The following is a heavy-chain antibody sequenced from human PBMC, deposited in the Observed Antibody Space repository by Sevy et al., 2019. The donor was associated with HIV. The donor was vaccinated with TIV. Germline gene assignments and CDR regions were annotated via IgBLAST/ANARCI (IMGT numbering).Heavy chain of an antibody. J-gene: IGHJ3*02. D-gene: IGHD6-19*01. CDR1: GFTFSRYW. V-gene: IGHV3-7*01. Sequence: GGSLRLSCAASGFTFSRYWMTWVRQAPGKGLEWVANIKQDESEKYYVDAVKGRFTISRENAKNSMYLQMNSLRADDTAVYYCAKDIIAVVGDAFDIWGQGTMVTVSS. CDR2: IKQDESEK. CDR3: AKDIIAVVGDAFDI.